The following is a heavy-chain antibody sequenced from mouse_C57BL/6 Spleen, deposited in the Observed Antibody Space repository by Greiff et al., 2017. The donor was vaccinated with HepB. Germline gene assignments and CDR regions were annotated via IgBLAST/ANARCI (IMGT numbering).Heavy chain of an antibody. CDR1: GYTFTSYW. V-gene: IGHV1-69*01. D-gene: IGHD1-1*01. CDR2: IDPSDSYT. J-gene: IGHJ2*01. CDR3: ARAPGDDGKGGYFDY. Sequence: QVQLQQPGAELVMPGASVKLSCKASGYTFTSYWMHWVKQRPGQGLEWIGDIDPSDSYTNYNQKFKGKSTLTVDKSSSTAYMQLSSLTSEDSAVYYCARAPGDDGKGGYFDYWGQGTTLTVSS.